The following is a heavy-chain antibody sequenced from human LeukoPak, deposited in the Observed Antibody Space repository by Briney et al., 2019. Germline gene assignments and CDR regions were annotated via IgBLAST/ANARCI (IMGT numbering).Heavy chain of an antibody. J-gene: IGHJ6*02. D-gene: IGHD4-17*01. Sequence: PSETLSLTCTVSGGSISSYYWSWIRQPPGTGLEWIGYIYYSGSTNYNPSLKSRVTISVDTSKNQFSLKLSSVTAADTAVYYCARVGPTYGMDVWGQGTTVTVSS. CDR3: ARVGPTYGMDV. CDR2: IYYSGST. CDR1: GGSISSYY. V-gene: IGHV4-59*01.